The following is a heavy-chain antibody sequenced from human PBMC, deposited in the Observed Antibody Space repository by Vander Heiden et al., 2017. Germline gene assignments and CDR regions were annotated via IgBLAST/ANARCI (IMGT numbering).Heavy chain of an antibody. V-gene: IGHV3-30*18. J-gene: IGHJ4*02. Sequence: QVQLVESGGGVVQPGRSLRLSCAASGFSFSTYGMHWVRQAPGKGLEWVAVISDDGNNKYYADSVKGRFTISRDNSDSTLYLQMNSLGVEDTAVYYCAKVFNGYVQSSHYFDQWGQGTLVTVSS. CDR3: AKVFNGYVQSSHYFDQ. CDR2: ISDDGNNK. CDR1: GFSFSTYG. D-gene: IGHD2-8*01.